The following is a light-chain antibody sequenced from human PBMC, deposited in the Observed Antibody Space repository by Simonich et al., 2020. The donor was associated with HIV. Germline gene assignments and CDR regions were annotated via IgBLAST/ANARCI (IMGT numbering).Light chain of an antibody. J-gene: IGKJ2*01. CDR3: QQYYDTPYT. CDR1: QSVLYSSNNKNY. CDR2: WAS. Sequence: DIVMTQSPDSLAVSLGERATINCKSSQSVLYSSNNKNYLAWYQQKPGHPPNLLIYWASTREYGVPDRFSGSGSGTDFNLTISSLQAEDVAVYYCQQYYDTPYTFGQGTKLEIK. V-gene: IGKV4-1*01.